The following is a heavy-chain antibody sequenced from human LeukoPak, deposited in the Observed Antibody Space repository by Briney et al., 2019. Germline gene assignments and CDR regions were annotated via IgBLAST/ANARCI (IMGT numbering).Heavy chain of an antibody. CDR3: ARDRAYYDFWSDHYYYYDMDV. D-gene: IGHD3-3*01. CDR2: IWYDGSNK. J-gene: IGHJ6*03. Sequence: GGSLRLSCAASGFTFSSYCMHWIRQAPGKGLEWVAVIWYDGSNKYYADSVKGRFTISRDNSKNTLYLQMNSLRAEDTAVYYCARDRAYYDFWSDHYYYYDMDVWGKGTTVTVSS. CDR1: GFTFSSYC. V-gene: IGHV3-33*01.